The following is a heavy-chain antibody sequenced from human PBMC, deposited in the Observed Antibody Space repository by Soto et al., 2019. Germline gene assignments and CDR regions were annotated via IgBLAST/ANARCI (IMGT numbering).Heavy chain of an antibody. CDR3: AHRVLRTVFGLVTTTAIYFDF. CDR2: IYWDDDK. Sequence: QITLNESGPTQVKPRQTLTLTCTFSGFSLTTRGVGVGWIRQSPGKAPEWLALIYWDDDKRYSPSLKSRLTITKDTSQNPVVLTMADLDPADTATYYCAHRVLRTVFGLVTTTAIYFDFWGQGTPVAVSS. D-gene: IGHD3-3*01. V-gene: IGHV2-5*02. CDR1: GFSLTTRGVG. J-gene: IGHJ4*02.